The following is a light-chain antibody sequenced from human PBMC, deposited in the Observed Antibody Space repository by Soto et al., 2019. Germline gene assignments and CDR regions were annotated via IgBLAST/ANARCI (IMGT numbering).Light chain of an antibody. CDR3: QQYNNWWT. V-gene: IGKV3-15*01. CDR1: QSINSN. Sequence: VMTQSPATLSPSPGERATLSCTASQSINSNLAWYQQRPGQAPSLLIYGASTRATGIPARFSGSGSGTEFTLPISRLQSEDFAVYYCQQYNNWWTFGQGTKVDI. J-gene: IGKJ1*01. CDR2: GAS.